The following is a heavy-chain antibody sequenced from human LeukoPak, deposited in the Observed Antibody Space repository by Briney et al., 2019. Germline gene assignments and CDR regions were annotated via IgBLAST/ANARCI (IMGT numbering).Heavy chain of an antibody. CDR3: ARDGDIVVVPAAKSPFSAYYYYMDV. J-gene: IGHJ6*03. D-gene: IGHD2-2*01. Sequence: ASVKVSCKASGGTFSSYAISWVRQAPGQGLEWMGGIIPIFDTANYAQKFRGRVTMTRDTSTSTVYMELSSLRSEDTAVYYCARDGDIVVVPAAKSPFSAYYYYMDVWGKGTTVTISS. CDR1: GGTFSSYA. CDR2: IIPIFDTA. V-gene: IGHV1-69*05.